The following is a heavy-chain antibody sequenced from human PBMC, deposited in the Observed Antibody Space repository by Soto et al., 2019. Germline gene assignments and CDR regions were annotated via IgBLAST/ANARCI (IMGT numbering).Heavy chain of an antibody. CDR3: ARAKGDYGTDY. V-gene: IGHV1-18*01. CDR1: GYRFTNYG. D-gene: IGHD4-17*01. Sequence: ASVKVSCKTSGYRFTNYGFSWVRQAPGQGFEWMGWISAYNGNTHYAREVQGRITMTTDTSTNTAYMELRSLRSDDTAVYYCARAKGDYGTDYWGQGTLVTVSS. J-gene: IGHJ4*02. CDR2: ISAYNGNT.